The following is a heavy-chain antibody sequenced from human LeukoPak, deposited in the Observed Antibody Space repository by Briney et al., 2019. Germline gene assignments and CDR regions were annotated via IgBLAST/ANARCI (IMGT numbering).Heavy chain of an antibody. D-gene: IGHD2-2*01. CDR3: ARGEGYCSSTSCYYFDY. J-gene: IGHJ4*02. CDR1: GFTFSSYS. CDR2: INHSGST. Sequence: PGGSLRLSCAASGFTFSSYSMNWVRQPPGKGLEWIGEINHSGSTNYNPSLKSRVTISVDTSKNQFSLKLSSVTAADTAVYYCARGEGYCSSTSCYYFDYWGQGTLVTVSS. V-gene: IGHV4-34*01.